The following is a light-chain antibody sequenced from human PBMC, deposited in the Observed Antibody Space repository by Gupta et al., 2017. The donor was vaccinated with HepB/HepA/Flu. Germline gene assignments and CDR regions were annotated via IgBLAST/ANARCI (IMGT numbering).Light chain of an antibody. CDR2: GAS. Sequence: EIVLTQSPGTLSLSPGERATLSCRASQSVSSSHLAWYQQKPGQAPRLLIYGASIRATGIPDKFSGSGSGTDCTLTISRLEPEDFAVYYCQQYSNTLTTPRTFGQGTKVEIK. V-gene: IGKV3-20*01. CDR1: QSVSSSH. J-gene: IGKJ1*01. CDR3: QQYSNTLTTPRT.